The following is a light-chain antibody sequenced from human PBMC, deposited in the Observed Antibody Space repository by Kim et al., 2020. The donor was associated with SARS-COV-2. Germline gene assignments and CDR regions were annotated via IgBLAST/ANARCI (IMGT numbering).Light chain of an antibody. Sequence: SSELTQDPAVSVALGQTVRITCQGDSLRSYYATWYQQKPGQAPIVVIYCKNNRPSGIPDRFSGSSSGNTASLTITGTQAGDEADYYCNSLDRHDNVVFGG. CDR2: CKN. CDR3: NSLDRHDNVV. J-gene: IGLJ2*01. CDR1: SLRSYY. V-gene: IGLV3-19*01.